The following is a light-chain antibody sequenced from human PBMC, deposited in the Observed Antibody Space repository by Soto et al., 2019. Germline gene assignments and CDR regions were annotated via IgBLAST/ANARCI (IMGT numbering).Light chain of an antibody. V-gene: IGLV2-14*01. J-gene: IGLJ1*01. Sequence: QSVLTQPASVSGSPGQSITISCTGTSSDVGGYNYVSWYQQHPGKAPKLMIYEVSNRPSGVSNRFSGSKPGNTASLTISGLQAEDEADYYCSSYTSSSTLGYVFGTGTKVTVL. CDR1: SSDVGGYNY. CDR3: SSYTSSSTLGYV. CDR2: EVS.